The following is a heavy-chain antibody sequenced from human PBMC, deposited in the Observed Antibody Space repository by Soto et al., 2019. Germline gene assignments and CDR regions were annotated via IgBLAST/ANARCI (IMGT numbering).Heavy chain of an antibody. CDR3: ALDRLVSDYYYYFGMDV. V-gene: IGHV3-43*01. J-gene: IGHJ6*02. CDR2: ISWDGGST. CDR1: GFTFDDYT. Sequence: GGSLRLSCAASGFTFDDYTMHWVRQAPGKGLERIYLISWDGGSTYYADSVKGRFTISRDNSKNSLYLQMNSLRTEDTALFFCALDRLVSDYYYYFGMDVRGQASTVTVS. D-gene: IGHD3-9*01.